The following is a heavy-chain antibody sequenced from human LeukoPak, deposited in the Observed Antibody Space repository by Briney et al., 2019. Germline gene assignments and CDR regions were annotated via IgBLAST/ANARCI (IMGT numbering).Heavy chain of an antibody. CDR3: ARGAWGYSVHFDN. CDR2: INSDGTDT. CDR1: GFTLSSFY. D-gene: IGHD3-16*01. J-gene: IGHJ4*02. Sequence: GGSLRLSCATSGFTLSSFYMHWVRQRPGKGLVWVSRINSDGTDTKYADPAKGRFTISRDNTKNTVYLQMNNLGAEDTAVYYCARGAWGYSVHFDNWGQGALVTVSS. V-gene: IGHV3-74*03.